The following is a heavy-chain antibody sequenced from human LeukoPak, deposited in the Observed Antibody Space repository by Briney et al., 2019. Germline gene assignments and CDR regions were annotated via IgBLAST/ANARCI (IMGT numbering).Heavy chain of an antibody. D-gene: IGHD2-2*01. CDR1: GGTFSSYA. CDR3: ARGVVVPAAGYYYYMDV. V-gene: IGHV1-69*13. J-gene: IGHJ6*03. CDR2: IIPIFGTA. Sequence: SVKVSCKASGGTFSSYAISWVRQAPGQGLEWMGGIIPIFGTANYAQKFQGRVTITADEPTSTAYMELSSLRSEDTAVYYCARGVVVPAAGYYYYMDVWGKGTTVTVSS.